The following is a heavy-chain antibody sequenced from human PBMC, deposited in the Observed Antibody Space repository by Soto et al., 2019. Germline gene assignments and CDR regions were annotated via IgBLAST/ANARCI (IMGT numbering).Heavy chain of an antibody. CDR2: ARGGGAGT. V-gene: IGHV3-23*01. Sequence: EVQLLESGGGLVQPGGSLRLSCAASGFTFNHYAMSWVRQAPGKGLEWVSAARGGGAGTYYADSVHGRFTIYRDNSKNTVHLEMNSLRAEDTADYYCVRDTQGAFDSWGQGTLVTVSS. CDR1: GFTFNHYA. CDR3: VRDTQGAFDS. J-gene: IGHJ4*02.